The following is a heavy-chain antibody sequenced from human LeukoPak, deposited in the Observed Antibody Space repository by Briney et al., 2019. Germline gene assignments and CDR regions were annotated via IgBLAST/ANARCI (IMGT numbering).Heavy chain of an antibody. CDR3: ARASGVWQQLVYPTLKGFDY. D-gene: IGHD6-13*01. CDR1: GFTFGDYA. Sequence: PGGSLRLSCTASGFTFGDYAMSWVRQAPGKGLEWVADINEDGSSKHYVDSVKGRFTISRDNAKNSLFLQMNSLRVEDTAVYYCARASGVWQQLVYPTLKGFDYWGQGTLVTVSS. CDR2: INEDGSSK. V-gene: IGHV3-7*01. J-gene: IGHJ4*02.